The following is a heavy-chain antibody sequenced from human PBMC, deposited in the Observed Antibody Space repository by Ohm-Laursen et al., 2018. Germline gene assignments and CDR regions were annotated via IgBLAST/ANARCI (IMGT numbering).Heavy chain of an antibody. CDR2: INHSGST. CDR3: ARNGSRIAY. CDR1: GGSFSGYY. Sequence: GTLSLTCAVYGGSFSGYYWSWIRQPPEKGLEWIGEINHSGSTNYNPSLKSRVTISVDTSKNQFPLKLSSVTAADTAVYYCARNGSRIAYWGQGTLVTVSS. D-gene: IGHD3-10*01. V-gene: IGHV4-34*01. J-gene: IGHJ4*02.